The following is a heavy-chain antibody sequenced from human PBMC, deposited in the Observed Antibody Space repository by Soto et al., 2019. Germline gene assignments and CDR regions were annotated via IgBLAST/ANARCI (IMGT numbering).Heavy chain of an antibody. CDR3: ASRIPLVPDAIRNYYGMDV. CDR2: IYYSGST. V-gene: IGHV4-39*01. Sequence: SENLSLTCTVSGGSISSSSYYWGWIRQPPGKGLEWIGSIYYSGSTYYNPSLKSRVTISVDTSKNQFSLKLSSVTAADTAVYYCASRIPLVPDAIRNYYGMDVWGQGTTVTVSS. D-gene: IGHD2-2*01. J-gene: IGHJ6*02. CDR1: GGSISSSSYY.